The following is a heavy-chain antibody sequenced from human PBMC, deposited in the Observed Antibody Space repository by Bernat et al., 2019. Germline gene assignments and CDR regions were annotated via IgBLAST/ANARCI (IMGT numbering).Heavy chain of an antibody. J-gene: IGHJ4*02. D-gene: IGHD6-6*01. CDR2: IRSKAYGGTT. CDR3: TREGGAARPVDGKTDY. V-gene: IGHV3-49*03. Sequence: EVQLVDSGGGLVQPGRSLRLSFTASGFTFGDYAMSWFRQAPGKGLEWVGFIRSKAYGGTTEYAASVKGRFTISRDDSKSIAYLQMNSLKTEDTAVYYCTREGGAARPVDGKTDYWGQGTLVTVSS. CDR1: GFTFGDYA.